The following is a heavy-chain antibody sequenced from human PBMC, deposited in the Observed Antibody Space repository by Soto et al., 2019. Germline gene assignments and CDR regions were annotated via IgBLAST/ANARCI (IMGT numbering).Heavy chain of an antibody. CDR3: DHFRDLEWFDP. Sequence: QVQLQESGPGLVMPSETLSLTCTVSGGSISRYFLSWIRQSPGKGLEWIGYIFYTGSTTYNPSLKSRVTISIDTSKNQFSLKLSSLTAADTAVYDCDHFRDLEWFDPWGQGTLVTVSS. V-gene: IGHV4-59*01. CDR1: GGSISRYF. CDR2: IFYTGST. J-gene: IGHJ5*02.